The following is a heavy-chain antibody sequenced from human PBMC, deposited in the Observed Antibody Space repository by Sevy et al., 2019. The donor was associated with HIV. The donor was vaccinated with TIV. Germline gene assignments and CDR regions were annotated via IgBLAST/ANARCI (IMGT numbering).Heavy chain of an antibody. CDR2: ISSSSSYI. Sequence: GGSLRLSCAASGFTFSSYSMNWVRQAPGKGLEWVSSISSSSSYIYYADSVKGRFTISRDNAKNSLYLQMNSLRAEDTAVYYWAREAQPSSIAVAGRGGFDYWGQGTLVTVPS. CDR3: AREAQPSSIAVAGRGGFDY. CDR1: GFTFSSYS. J-gene: IGHJ4*02. D-gene: IGHD6-19*01. V-gene: IGHV3-21*01.